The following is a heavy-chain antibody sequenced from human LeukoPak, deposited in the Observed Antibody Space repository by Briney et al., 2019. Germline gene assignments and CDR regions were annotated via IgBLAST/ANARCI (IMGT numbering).Heavy chain of an antibody. CDR2: ISGSGGST. Sequence: GGSLRLSCAASGFTFSSFAMSWVRQAPGKGLEWVSVISGSGGSTYYADSVKGRFTISRDNAKNSLYLQMNSLRAEDTAVYYCARRYSGFDYWGQGTLVTVSS. V-gene: IGHV3-23*01. D-gene: IGHD1-26*01. CDR1: GFTFSSFA. J-gene: IGHJ4*02. CDR3: ARRYSGFDY.